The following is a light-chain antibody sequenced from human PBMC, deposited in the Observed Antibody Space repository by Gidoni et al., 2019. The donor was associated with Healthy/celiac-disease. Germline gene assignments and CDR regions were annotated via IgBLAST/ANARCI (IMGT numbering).Light chain of an antibody. CDR1: SSNIGSNT. CDR3: AAWDDSLNGRV. V-gene: IGLV1-44*01. Sequence: QSVLTQPPSASGTPGQRVTISCSGSSSNIGSNTVNWYQQLPGTAPKLLIYSNHQRPSGVPDRFPGSKSGTSASLAISGLQSEDEADYYCAAWDDSLNGRVFGGGTKLTVL. J-gene: IGLJ3*02. CDR2: SNH.